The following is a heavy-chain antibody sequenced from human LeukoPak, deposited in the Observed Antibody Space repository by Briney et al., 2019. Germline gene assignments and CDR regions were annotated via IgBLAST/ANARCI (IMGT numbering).Heavy chain of an antibody. CDR3: ARRGYCSSTSCYLGWFDP. J-gene: IGHJ5*02. CDR2: INHSGST. D-gene: IGHD2-2*01. CDR1: GGSFSGYY. Sequence: SETLSLTCAVYGGSFSGYYWSWIRQPPGKGLEWIGEINHSGSTNYNPSLKSRVTISVDTSKNQFSLKLSSVAAADTAVYYCARRGYCSSTSCYLGWFDPWGQGTLVTVSS. V-gene: IGHV4-34*01.